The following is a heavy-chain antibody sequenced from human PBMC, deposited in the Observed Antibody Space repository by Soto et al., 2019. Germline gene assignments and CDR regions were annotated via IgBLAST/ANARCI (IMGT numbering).Heavy chain of an antibody. CDR1: GGTFSSYA. D-gene: IGHD1-26*01. CDR2: IIPIFGTA. V-gene: IGHV1-69*01. Sequence: QVQLVQSGAEVKKPGSSVKVSCKASGGTFSSYAISWVRQAPGQGLEWMGGIIPIFGTANYAQKFQGRVTITADESTSTGYMELISLRSEDTAVYYCARDLSGRSPYFDYWGQGTLVTVSS. CDR3: ARDLSGRSPYFDY. J-gene: IGHJ4*02.